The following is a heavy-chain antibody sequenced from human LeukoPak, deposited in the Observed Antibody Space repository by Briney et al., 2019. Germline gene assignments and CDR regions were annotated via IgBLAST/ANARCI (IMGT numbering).Heavy chain of an antibody. CDR2: IYTSGGT. J-gene: IGHJ4*02. Sequence: SETLSLTCTVSGDSTSSYYWSWIRQPPGKGLEWIGYIYTSGGTNYIPSLKGRVTISIDTSKNQFSLKLSSVTAADSAVYYCARLTRLSTSPDRYYLDYWGQGTLVTVSS. CDR1: GDSTSSYY. CDR3: ARLTRLSTSPDRYYLDY. D-gene: IGHD6-6*01. V-gene: IGHV4-4*09.